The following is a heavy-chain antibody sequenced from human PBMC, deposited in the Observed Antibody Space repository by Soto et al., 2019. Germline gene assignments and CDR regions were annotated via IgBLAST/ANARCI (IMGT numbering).Heavy chain of an antibody. CDR3: AKDRTYYDYVWGSYRPGERSYFDY. D-gene: IGHD3-16*02. Sequence: GGSLRLSCAASGFTFSSYAMSWVRQAPGKGLEWVSAISGSGGSTYYAAYVKGRFTISRDNSKNTLYLKMNSLSAEDTAVYYCAKDRTYYDYVWGSYRPGERSYFDYWGQGTLVTVSS. V-gene: IGHV3-23*01. CDR2: ISGSGGST. CDR1: GFTFSSYA. J-gene: IGHJ4*02.